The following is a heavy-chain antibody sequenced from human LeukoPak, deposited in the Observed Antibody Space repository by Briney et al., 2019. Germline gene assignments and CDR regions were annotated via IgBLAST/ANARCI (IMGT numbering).Heavy chain of an antibody. CDR2: IRSKAYGGTT. CDR1: GFTFGDYA. D-gene: IGHD3-10*01. J-gene: IGHJ5*02. Sequence: GGSLRLSCTASGFTFGDYAMSWVRQAPGKGLEWVGFIRSKAYGGTTEYAASVKGRFTISRDDSKSIAYLQMSSLKTEDTAVYYCTRAGHYGSGSSIDPWGQGTLVTVSS. V-gene: IGHV3-49*04. CDR3: TRAGHYGSGSSIDP.